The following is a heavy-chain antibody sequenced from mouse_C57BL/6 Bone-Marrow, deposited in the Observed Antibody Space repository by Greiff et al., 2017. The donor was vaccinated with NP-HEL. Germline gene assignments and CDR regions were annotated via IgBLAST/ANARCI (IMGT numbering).Heavy chain of an antibody. CDR2: IYPGGGYT. Sequence: QVQLQQSGAELVRPGTSVKMSCKASGYTFTNYWIGWAKQRPGHGLEWIGDIYPGGGYTNYNEKFKGKATLTADKSSSTAYLQFSSLTSEDSAIYYCARIGGYYPYAMDYWGQGTSVTVSS. D-gene: IGHD2-3*01. J-gene: IGHJ4*01. CDR1: GYTFTNYW. V-gene: IGHV1-63*01. CDR3: ARIGGYYPYAMDY.